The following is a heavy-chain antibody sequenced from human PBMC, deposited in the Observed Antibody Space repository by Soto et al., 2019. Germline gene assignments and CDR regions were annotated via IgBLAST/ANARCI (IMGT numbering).Heavy chain of an antibody. V-gene: IGHV3-33*01. D-gene: IGHD3-22*01. CDR3: ARDDDYEANAFDY. CDR1: GFTFSRYG. J-gene: IGHJ4*02. Sequence: PGGCVRICXAASGFTFSRYGMHWVRKAPGKGLEWVALIWNDGIRKVYVDSVKGRFTISRDNSKNTLDLQMNSLRAEDTAVYYCARDDDYEANAFDYWGPGTMVTVSS. CDR2: IWNDGIRK.